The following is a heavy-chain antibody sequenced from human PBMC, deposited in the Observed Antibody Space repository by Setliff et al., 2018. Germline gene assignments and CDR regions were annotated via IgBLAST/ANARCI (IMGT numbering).Heavy chain of an antibody. Sequence: GGSLRLSCAASGFTFNTHAIHWVRQAPGKGLEWVAVVSDNGATKFYADSVKGRFTISRDNSKNTLSLQMNSLRAEDTALYYCAKAGGVFTQARRAFDIWGQGTMVTVSS. CDR2: VSDNGATK. CDR3: AKAGGVFTQARRAFDI. J-gene: IGHJ3*02. CDR1: GFTFNTHA. V-gene: IGHV3-30*19. D-gene: IGHD6-13*01.